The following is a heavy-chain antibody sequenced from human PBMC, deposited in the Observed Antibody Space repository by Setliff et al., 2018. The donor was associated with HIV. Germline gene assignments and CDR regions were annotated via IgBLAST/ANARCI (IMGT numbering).Heavy chain of an antibody. CDR1: GGSISSGSHF. J-gene: IGHJ4*02. V-gene: IGHV4-39*07. CDR2: INHSGST. D-gene: IGHD3-22*01. Sequence: SETLSLTCTVSGGSISSGSHFWSWIRQPPGKGLEWIGEINHSGSTNYNPSLKSRVSISVDTSKKQFSLKLSSVSAADTAVYYCARAADYHDSSGYWAPPRYFDYWGQGTLVTVSS. CDR3: ARAADYHDSSGYWAPPRYFDY.